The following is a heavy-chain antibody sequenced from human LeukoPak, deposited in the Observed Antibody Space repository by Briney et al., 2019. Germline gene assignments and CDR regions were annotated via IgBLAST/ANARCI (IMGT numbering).Heavy chain of an antibody. J-gene: IGHJ3*02. CDR1: DDSFSSHY. CDR3: ARDLVTVTKGFDI. CDR2: ISYIGST. D-gene: IGHD4-17*01. V-gene: IGHV4-59*11. Sequence: SEALSLTCAVADDSFSSHYWTWIRQPPGKGLGWIGYISYIGSTNYNPSLKSRVTISIDTSRNQFSLRLSSVTAADTAVYYCARDLVTVTKGFDIWGQGTMVSVSS.